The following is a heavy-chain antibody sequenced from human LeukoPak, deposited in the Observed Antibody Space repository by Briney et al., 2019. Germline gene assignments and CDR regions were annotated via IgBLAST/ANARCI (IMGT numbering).Heavy chain of an antibody. CDR1: GFSFSSYA. J-gene: IGHJ3*02. CDR3: ARAQYYYDSSGYYNDAFDI. D-gene: IGHD3-22*01. Sequence: GGSLRLSCAASGFSFSSYAMSWVRQTPGKGLEWVSSISGSGATTYYADSVKGRFTISRDNSKNTLYLQMNSLRAEDTAVYYCARAQYYYDSSGYYNDAFDIWGQGTMVTVSS. CDR2: ISGSGATT. V-gene: IGHV3-23*01.